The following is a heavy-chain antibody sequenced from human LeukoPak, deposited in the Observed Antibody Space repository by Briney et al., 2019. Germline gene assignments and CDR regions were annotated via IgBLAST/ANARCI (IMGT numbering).Heavy chain of an antibody. Sequence: GGSLRLSRAASRFTFSSYAMSWVRPAPGKGLEWVSAISGSGGSTYYADSVKGRFTISRDNSKNTLYLQMNSLRAEDTAVYYCAKELGYCSSTSCYGSDAFDIWGQGTMVTVSS. V-gene: IGHV3-23*01. CDR3: AKELGYCSSTSCYGSDAFDI. J-gene: IGHJ3*02. D-gene: IGHD2-2*01. CDR2: ISGSGGST. CDR1: RFTFSSYA.